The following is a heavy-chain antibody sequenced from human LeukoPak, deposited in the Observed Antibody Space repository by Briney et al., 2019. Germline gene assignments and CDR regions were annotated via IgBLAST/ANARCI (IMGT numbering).Heavy chain of an antibody. J-gene: IGHJ3*02. D-gene: IGHD3-22*01. Sequence: SETLSLTCAVYGGSFSGYYWSWIRQPPGKWLEWIGEINHSGSTNYNPSLKSRVTISVYTSKNQFSLKLSSVTAADTAVYYCASGIVEDAFDIWGQGTMVTVSS. CDR3: ASGIVEDAFDI. CDR2: INHSGST. V-gene: IGHV4-34*01. CDR1: GGSFSGYY.